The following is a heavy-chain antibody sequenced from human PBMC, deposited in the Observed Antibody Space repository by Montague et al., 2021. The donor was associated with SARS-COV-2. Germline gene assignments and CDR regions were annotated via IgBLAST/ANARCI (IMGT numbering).Heavy chain of an antibody. J-gene: IGHJ4*02. CDR2: VYFSGTA. V-gene: IGHV4-59*08. Sequence: SETLSLTCTVSAGSINNHYWSWIRQTPGKELEWIAYVYFSGTASYNPSLKSRVTISVDTSRNQFSLQLTSVTAADTAVYYCARRPSSGWSFGYWGQGTQVADSS. CDR3: ARRPSSGWSFGY. CDR1: AGSINNHY. D-gene: IGHD6-19*01.